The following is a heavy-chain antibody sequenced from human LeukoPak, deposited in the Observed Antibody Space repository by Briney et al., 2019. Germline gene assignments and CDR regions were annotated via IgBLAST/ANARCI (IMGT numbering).Heavy chain of an antibody. D-gene: IGHD2-21*01. CDR3: ARADRLDGGPYLIGP. CDR2: INPNSGGT. CDR1: GYTFTGYY. J-gene: IGHJ5*02. Sequence: ASVKVSCKASGYTFTGYYMHWVRQAPGQGLEWMGWINPNSGGTSSAQKFQGRVTMTRDTSITTVYMEVSWLTSGDTAIYYCARADRLDGGPYLIGPWGQETLVTVAS. V-gene: IGHV1-2*02.